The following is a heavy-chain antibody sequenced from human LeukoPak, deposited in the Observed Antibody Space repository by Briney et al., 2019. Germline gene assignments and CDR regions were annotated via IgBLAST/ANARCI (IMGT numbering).Heavy chain of an antibody. D-gene: IGHD6-19*01. CDR1: GFTFSSYG. CDR2: IWYDGSNK. Sequence: PGGSLRLSCAASGFTFSSYGMHWVRQAPGKGLEWVAVIWYDGSNKYYADSVKGRFTISRDNSKNTLYLQMNSLGAEDTAVYYCARGLYSSGWYVPYYYYGMDVWGQGTTVTVSS. J-gene: IGHJ6*02. CDR3: ARGLYSSGWYVPYYYYGMDV. V-gene: IGHV3-33*01.